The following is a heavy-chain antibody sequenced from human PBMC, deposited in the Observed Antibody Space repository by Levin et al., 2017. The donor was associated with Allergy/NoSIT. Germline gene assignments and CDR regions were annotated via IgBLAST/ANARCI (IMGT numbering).Heavy chain of an antibody. Sequence: GGSLRLSCAASGFTFSSYGMHWVRQAPGKGLEWVAVISPDGTNKNYLDSGKGRFTVSRDNSRNTLYLQVNSLRAEDTAVYYCARQHLGWFDPWGQGTLVTVSS. J-gene: IGHJ5*02. CDR2: ISPDGTNK. CDR1: GFTFSSYG. CDR3: ARQHLGWFDP. V-gene: IGHV3-30*03. D-gene: IGHD3-16*01.